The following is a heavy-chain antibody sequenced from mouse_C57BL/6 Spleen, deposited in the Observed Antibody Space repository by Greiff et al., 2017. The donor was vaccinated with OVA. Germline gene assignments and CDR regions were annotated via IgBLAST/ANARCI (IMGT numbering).Heavy chain of an antibody. V-gene: IGHV1-82*01. CDR3: ARGGYYGNFDY. CDR1: GYAFSSSW. Sequence: VQLLESGPELVKPGASVKISCKASGYAFSSSWMNWVKQRPGKGLEWIGRIYPGDGDTNYNGKFKGKVTLTADKSSSTAYMQLSSLTSDDSAVYFCARGGYYGNFDYWGQGTTLTVSS. CDR2: IYPGDGDT. J-gene: IGHJ2*01. D-gene: IGHD1-1*01.